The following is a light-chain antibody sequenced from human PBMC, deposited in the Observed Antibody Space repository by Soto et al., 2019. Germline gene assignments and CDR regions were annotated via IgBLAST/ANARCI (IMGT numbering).Light chain of an antibody. V-gene: IGKV1-5*03. CDR3: QQYNSYSWT. Sequence: DIQMTQSPSTLSASVGDRVTITCRASQSIRSWLAWYQQKPGRAPKLLIYKASSLESGVPSRFSRSGSGTDFTLTISSLQPDDFATYYCQQYNSYSWTFGQGTEVEI. J-gene: IGKJ1*01. CDR2: KAS. CDR1: QSIRSW.